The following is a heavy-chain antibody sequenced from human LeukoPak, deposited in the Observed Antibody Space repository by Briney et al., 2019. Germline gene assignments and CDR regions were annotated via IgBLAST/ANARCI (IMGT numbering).Heavy chain of an antibody. Sequence: PGRSLRLSCAASGFTFSSYGMDWVRQAPGKGPEWVAVISYDGSTKYYADSVKGRFTISRDNSKNTLYLQMDSLRAEDTAVYYCAKPLQYSSRWYFDYWGQGTLVTVSS. D-gene: IGHD6-13*01. V-gene: IGHV3-30*18. CDR1: GFTFSSYG. CDR2: ISYDGSTK. CDR3: AKPLQYSSRWYFDY. J-gene: IGHJ4*02.